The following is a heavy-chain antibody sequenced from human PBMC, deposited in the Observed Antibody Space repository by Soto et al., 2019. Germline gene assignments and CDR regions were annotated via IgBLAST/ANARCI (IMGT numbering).Heavy chain of an antibody. CDR3: PKVRRTTTFDVVSLSDY. CDR1: GFPFSSYA. Sequence: XGSLRLTCAASGFPFSSYAMSGVRQAPGKGLECVSTISGSGGTTYYADSVKGRFTISRDNSKNTLYLQMNSLRAEDTAVYYCPKVRRTTTFDVVSLSDYWGQGTLVTVSS. J-gene: IGHJ4*02. V-gene: IGHV3-23*01. CDR2: ISGSGGTT. D-gene: IGHD3-3*01.